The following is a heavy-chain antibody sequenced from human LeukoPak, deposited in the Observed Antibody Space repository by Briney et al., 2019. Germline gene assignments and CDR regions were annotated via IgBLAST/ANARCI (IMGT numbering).Heavy chain of an antibody. J-gene: IGHJ5*02. D-gene: IGHD3-22*01. CDR3: AREPGFDSSGYLNWFDP. V-gene: IGHV4-59*01. Sequence: SETLSLTCTVSGGSISTYSWSWIRQPPGKGLEWIACISYSGSAKYNPSLKSRVTISVDTSKNQLSLKLSSVTAADTAVYYCAREPGFDSSGYLNWFDPWGQGTLVTVSS. CDR1: GGSISTYS. CDR2: ISYSGSA.